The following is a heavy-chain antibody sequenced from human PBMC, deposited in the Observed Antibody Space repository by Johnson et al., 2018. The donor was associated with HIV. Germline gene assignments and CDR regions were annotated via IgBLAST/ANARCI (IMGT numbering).Heavy chain of an antibody. CDR2: ISSSGGTI. J-gene: IGHJ3*02. D-gene: IGHD3-22*01. CDR1: GLNFSDSS. Sequence: MMLVESGGGVVQPETSMRLSCAAFGLNFSDSSMHWVRQAPGKGLEWVSYISSSGGTIYYADSVKGRFSISRDNANNSLYLQMNSLRAEGTAVYYCARDRGYWDAFDIWGQGTMVTVSS. V-gene: IGHV3-48*04. CDR3: ARDRGYWDAFDI.